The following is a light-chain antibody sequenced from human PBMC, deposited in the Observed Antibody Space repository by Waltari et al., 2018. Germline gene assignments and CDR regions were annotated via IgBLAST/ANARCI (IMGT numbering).Light chain of an antibody. J-gene: IGLJ3*02. CDR2: DVS. Sequence: QSALTQPASVSGSPGQSITISCTGTSSDIGGSNRVSWYQQPPGKVPKLMIFDVSHWPSGVSHRFSGSKSGNTASLTISGLQAEDEADYYCCSYTRSDSWVFGGGTKLTVL. CDR3: CSYTRSDSWV. CDR1: SSDIGGSNR. V-gene: IGLV2-14*03.